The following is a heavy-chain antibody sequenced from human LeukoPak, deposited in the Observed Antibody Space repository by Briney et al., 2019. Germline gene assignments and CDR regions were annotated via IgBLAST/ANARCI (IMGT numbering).Heavy chain of an antibody. CDR1: GGSFSGYY. CDR3: ARLRSGYSGYDSFDY. Sequence: SETLSLTCTVYGGSFSGYYWSWIRQPPGKGLEWIGEINHSGSTNYNPSLKSRVTISVDTSQNQFSLNLSSVTAADTALYYCARLRSGYSGYDSFDYWGQGSLVTVSS. CDR2: INHSGST. D-gene: IGHD5-12*01. J-gene: IGHJ4*02. V-gene: IGHV4-34*01.